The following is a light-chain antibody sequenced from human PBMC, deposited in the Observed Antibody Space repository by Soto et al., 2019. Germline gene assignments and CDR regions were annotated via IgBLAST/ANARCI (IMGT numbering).Light chain of an antibody. Sequence: AIQMTQSPSSLSASVGDRVTITCRASQGIRSDLGWYQQRPGEAPKLLIYGTSSLQSGVPSRSSGSGSGTDFTLTISSLQPEDFATYYCLQDYDYPRTFGQGTKVDIK. J-gene: IGKJ1*01. CDR3: LQDYDYPRT. CDR2: GTS. CDR1: QGIRSD. V-gene: IGKV1-6*01.